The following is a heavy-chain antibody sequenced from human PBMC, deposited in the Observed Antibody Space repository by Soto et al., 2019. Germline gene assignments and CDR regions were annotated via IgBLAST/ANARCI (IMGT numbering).Heavy chain of an antibody. CDR3: ARSDRHDYCDYSAMGVHY. V-gene: IGHV1-69*02. D-gene: IGHD4-17*01. CDR2: IIPILGIA. CDR1: GGTFSSYT. Sequence: QVQLVQSGAEVKKPGSSVKVSCKASGGTFSSYTISWVRQAPGQGLEWMGRIIPILGIANYAQKFQGRVTITADKATSTAYREHSSLRSEDTAVYYCARSDRHDYCDYSAMGVHYWVQGTLVTVSS. J-gene: IGHJ4*02.